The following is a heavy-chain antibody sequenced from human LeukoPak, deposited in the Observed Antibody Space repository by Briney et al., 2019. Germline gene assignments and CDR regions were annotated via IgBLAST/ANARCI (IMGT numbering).Heavy chain of an antibody. J-gene: IGHJ4*02. CDR2: INHSGST. Sequence: SETLSLTCAVYGGSFSGYYWSWIRQPPGKGLEWIGEINHSGSTNYNPSLKSRVTISVDTSKNQFSLKLSSVTAADTAVYYCARREVTMVRGVARHFDYWGQGTLVTVSS. CDR3: ARREVTMVRGVARHFDY. V-gene: IGHV4-34*01. CDR1: GGSFSGYY. D-gene: IGHD3-10*01.